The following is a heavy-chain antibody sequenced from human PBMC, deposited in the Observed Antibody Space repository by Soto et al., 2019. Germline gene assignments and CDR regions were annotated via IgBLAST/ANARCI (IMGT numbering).Heavy chain of an antibody. V-gene: IGHV3-23*01. Sequence: PGGSLRLSCEASGFTLRNYAMTWVRQAPGKGLEWVSLISANDVGTYYAESVKTRFTISTDQSRNTVYLQMDSLRADDTAIYYCAKAKNDYNWDNRLPFDYWGQGTLVTVYS. D-gene: IGHD1-20*01. CDR3: AKAKNDYNWDNRLPFDY. J-gene: IGHJ4*02. CDR2: ISANDVGT. CDR1: GFTLRNYA.